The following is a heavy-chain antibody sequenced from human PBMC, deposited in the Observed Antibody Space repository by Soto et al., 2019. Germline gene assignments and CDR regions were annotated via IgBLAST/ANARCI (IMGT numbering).Heavy chain of an antibody. Sequence: GELLKIACKGSGYSITRYCIGWVRQIKGKGLEWMGIIYPGDSNTRYSPSFQGQVTISAYNSISTAYLQWSSLKASDTAMYYCARPYSVDYDFWSGYPLPYFLDPWGLGTLVTVTS. J-gene: IGHJ5*02. CDR2: IYPGDSNT. CDR3: ARPYSVDYDFWSGYPLPYFLDP. D-gene: IGHD3-3*01. CDR1: GYSITRYC. V-gene: IGHV5-51*03.